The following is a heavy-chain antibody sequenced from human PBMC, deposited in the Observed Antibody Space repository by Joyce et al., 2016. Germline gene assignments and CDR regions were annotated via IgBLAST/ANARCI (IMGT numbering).Heavy chain of an antibody. V-gene: IGHV4-38-2*01. CDR1: GYSISSAYY. CDR2: ISYTGTT. Sequence: QVQLQESGPRLVRPAETLSLTCAVSGYSISSAYYWGWIRQPPGKGLEWIGSISYTGTTFYNSSLKSRVTISRDTSKNQFFLKLHSVTAADTAIFYCTRGILFPESWGQGTLVTVSS. J-gene: IGHJ5*02. D-gene: IGHD3-10*02. CDR3: TRGILFPES.